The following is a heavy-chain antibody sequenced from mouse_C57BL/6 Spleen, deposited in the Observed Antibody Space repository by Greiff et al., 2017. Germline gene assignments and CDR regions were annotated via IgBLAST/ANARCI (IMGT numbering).Heavy chain of an antibody. CDR2: INPGSGGT. J-gene: IGHJ1*03. CDR3: ARDGGNYWYFDV. D-gene: IGHD2-1*01. CDR1: GYAFTNYL. V-gene: IGHV1-54*01. Sequence: QVQLKESGAELVRPGTSVKVSCKASGYAFTNYLIEWVKQRPGQGLEWIGVINPGSGGTNYTEKFKGQATLTADKSSSTAYMQLSSLTSEDSAGYFCARDGGNYWYFDVWGT.